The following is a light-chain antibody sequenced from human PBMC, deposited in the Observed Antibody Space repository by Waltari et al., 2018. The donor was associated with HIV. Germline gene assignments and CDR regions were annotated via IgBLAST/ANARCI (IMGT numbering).Light chain of an antibody. J-gene: IGLJ2*01. CDR2: KDS. V-gene: IGLV3-25*03. CDR3: QSADITGTLGV. Sequence: SYELAQPPSVSVSPGQTARLTCSGDALPRQFVYWYQQKPGQAPFGVIYKDSERPSGIPERFSGFISGTTATLTISAVQAEDEADYYCQSADITGTLGVFGGGTRLTV. CDR1: ALPRQF.